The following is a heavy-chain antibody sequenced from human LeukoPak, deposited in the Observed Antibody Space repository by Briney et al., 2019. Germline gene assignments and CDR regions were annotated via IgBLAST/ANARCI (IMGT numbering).Heavy chain of an antibody. CDR2: ISSSGRFI. V-gene: IGHV3-21*01. Sequence: PGGSLRLSCAASGFTFTNYCMNWVRQSPGKGLEWVSSISSSGRFIYYGDSVKGRFTISRDNAKNSLYLQMNSLRAEDTAVYYCARDTDMAVALPHAFAIWGQGTMVTVSS. CDR3: ARDTDMAVALPHAFAI. CDR1: GFTFTNYC. J-gene: IGHJ3*02. D-gene: IGHD6-19*01.